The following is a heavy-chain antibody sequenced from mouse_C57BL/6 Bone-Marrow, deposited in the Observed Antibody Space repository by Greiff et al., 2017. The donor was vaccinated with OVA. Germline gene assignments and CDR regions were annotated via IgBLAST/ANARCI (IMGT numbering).Heavy chain of an antibody. CDR1: GYTFTSYW. J-gene: IGHJ2*01. CDR2: IDPSDSYT. CDR3: ARDGGWLLLFDN. V-gene: IGHV1-59*01. D-gene: IGHD2-3*01. Sequence: QVQLQQPGAELVRPGTSVKLSCQASGYTFTSYWMHWVKQRPGQGLEWIGVIDPSDSYTNYNHKFKGKATLTVDTSSSTAYMHLSSLTSEDSAVYYCARDGGWLLLFDNWGQGTTLTVSS.